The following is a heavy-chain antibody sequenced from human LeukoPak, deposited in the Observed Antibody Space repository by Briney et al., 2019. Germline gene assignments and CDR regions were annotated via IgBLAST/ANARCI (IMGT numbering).Heavy chain of an antibody. Sequence: SETLSLTCAVYGGSFSGYYWSWIRQPPGKGLEWIGEINHSGSTNYNPSLKSRVTISVDTSKNQFSLKLSSVTAADTAVYYCARVITGYCSSTSCPHQRYFDLWGRGTLVTVSS. D-gene: IGHD2-2*01. V-gene: IGHV4-34*01. CDR2: INHSGST. J-gene: IGHJ2*01. CDR1: GGSFSGYY. CDR3: ARVITGYCSSTSCPHQRYFDL.